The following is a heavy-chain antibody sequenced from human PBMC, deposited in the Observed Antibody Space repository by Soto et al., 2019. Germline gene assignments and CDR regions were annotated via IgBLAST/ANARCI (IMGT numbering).Heavy chain of an antibody. D-gene: IGHD3-16*01. V-gene: IGHV4-4*07. CDR3: ARGGGVPALGDP. CDR1: GVSMRNSY. Sequence: PLETLSLTCSVSGVSMRNSYWTWIRQSAGKGLEWIGRISTSGNTNYNPSLNSRLTMSVDTSKNQVSLKLTSVTAADTAVYYCARGGGVPALGDPWGQGTTVTVSS. CDR2: ISTSGNT. J-gene: IGHJ6*02.